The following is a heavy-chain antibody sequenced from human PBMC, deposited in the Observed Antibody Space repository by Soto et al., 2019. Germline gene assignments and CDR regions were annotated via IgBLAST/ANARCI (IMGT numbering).Heavy chain of an antibody. Sequence: QVQLVESGGGLVKPGGSLRLSCAASGFTFSDYYRSWIRLAPGQGLEWVSYISSSSSYTNYADSVKGRFSSSRDNAKNSVKQLRNSLSAEYTAVYYCAIRGGTRDWYLDVLGRGSLVTVSS. D-gene: IGHD3-16*01. V-gene: IGHV3-11*06. CDR1: GFTFSDYY. CDR2: ISSSSSYT. J-gene: IGHJ2*01. CDR3: AIRGGTRDWYLDV.